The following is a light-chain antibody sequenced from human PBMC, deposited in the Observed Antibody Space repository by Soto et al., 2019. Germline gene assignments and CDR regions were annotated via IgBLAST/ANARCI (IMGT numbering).Light chain of an antibody. J-gene: IGKJ5*01. V-gene: IGKV3D-15*01. CDR1: QSVSSK. Sequence: ETVITQAPATPSVSSGERATLSCRASQSVSSKLAWYQQKPGQAPRLLIYGASTRATGIPARFSGSGPGTEFTLTISSLQSEDFAVYYCQQYNNWPPITFGQGTRLEIK. CDR2: GAS. CDR3: QQYNNWPPIT.